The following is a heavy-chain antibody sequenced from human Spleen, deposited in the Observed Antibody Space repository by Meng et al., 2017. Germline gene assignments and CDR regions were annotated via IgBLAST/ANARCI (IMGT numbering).Heavy chain of an antibody. J-gene: IGHJ4*02. V-gene: IGHV3-11*01. CDR1: GFTFSDYY. Sequence: GESLKISCAASGFTFSDYYMTWIRQAPGKGLEWVSYISNSGGTIYYADSVKGRFTISRDNSKNTLYLQMNSLRAEDTAVYYCAKAPPDYYDSSGYLDYWGQGTLVTVSS. CDR3: AKAPPDYYDSSGYLDY. D-gene: IGHD3-22*01. CDR2: ISNSGGTI.